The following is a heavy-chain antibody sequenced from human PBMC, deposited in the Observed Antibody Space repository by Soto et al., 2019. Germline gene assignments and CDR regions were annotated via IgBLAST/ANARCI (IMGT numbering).Heavy chain of an antibody. CDR2: ISGSGGST. V-gene: IGHV3-23*01. J-gene: IGHJ3*02. Sequence: GGSLRLSCAASGFTFSSYAMSWVRQAPGKGLEWVSAISGSGGSTYYADSVKGRFTISRDNSKNTLYLQMNSLRAEDTAVYYCAKDILRFPSRQANAFDIWGQGTMVTVSS. CDR1: GFTFSSYA. CDR3: AKDILRFPSRQANAFDI. D-gene: IGHD3-3*01.